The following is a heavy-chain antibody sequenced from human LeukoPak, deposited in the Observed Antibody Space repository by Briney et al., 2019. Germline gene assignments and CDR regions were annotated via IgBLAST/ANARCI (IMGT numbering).Heavy chain of an antibody. CDR3: AKDLASTGALDL. J-gene: IGHJ4*02. D-gene: IGHD1-14*01. Sequence: GGSLRLSCAASGFTFSAYWMHWVRQAPGKGLEWLADIRQDGDQTYYADSVKGRFTISRDNAKNSLYLQLNSLRAEDTAVYYCAKDLASTGALDLWGQGTLVTVSS. CDR2: IRQDGDQT. V-gene: IGHV3-7*01. CDR1: GFTFSAYW.